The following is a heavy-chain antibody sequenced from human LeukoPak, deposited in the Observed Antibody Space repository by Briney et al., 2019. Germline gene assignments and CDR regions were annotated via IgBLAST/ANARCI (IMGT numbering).Heavy chain of an antibody. D-gene: IGHD6-13*01. CDR2: ISYDGSNK. J-gene: IGHJ4*02. CDR3: ARDQAAAGTGYFDY. CDR1: GVTFSSYA. Sequence: GGSLRLSCAASGVTFSSYAMHWVRQAPGKGLEWVAVISYDGSNKYYADSVKGRFTISRDNSKNTLYLQMNSLRAEDTAVYYCARDQAAAGTGYFDYWGQGTLVTVSS. V-gene: IGHV3-30*04.